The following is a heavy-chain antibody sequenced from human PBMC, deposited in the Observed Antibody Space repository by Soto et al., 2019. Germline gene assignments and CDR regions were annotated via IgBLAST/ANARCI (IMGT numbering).Heavy chain of an antibody. Sequence: QVQLVQSGAEVKKPGASVKISCEASGYTSTGYVMHWVRQAPGQRPEWMGWISTGTGNTRASQRFQGRVTFTGNASASRFYVGLRSLSFEVRAVYYCAREGINAAIRPCSDAFDIWGQGTMVNVSS. CDR3: AREGINAAIRPCSDAFDI. CDR2: ISTGTGNT. V-gene: IGHV1-3*04. J-gene: IGHJ3*02. D-gene: IGHD6-6*01. CDR1: GYTSTGYV.